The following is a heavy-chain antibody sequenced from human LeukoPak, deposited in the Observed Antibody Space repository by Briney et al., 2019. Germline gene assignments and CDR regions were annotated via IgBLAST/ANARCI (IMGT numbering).Heavy chain of an antibody. V-gene: IGHV4-38-2*02. J-gene: IGHJ4*02. D-gene: IGHD6-13*01. CDR1: GYSISSGYY. CDR2: IYHSGST. Sequence: SETLSLTCTVSGYSISSGYYWGWIRQPPGKGLEWIGSIYHSGSTNYNPSLKSRVTISVDTSKNQFSLKLSSVTAADTAVYYCARGYSSSFDYWGQGTLVTVSS. CDR3: ARGYSSSFDY.